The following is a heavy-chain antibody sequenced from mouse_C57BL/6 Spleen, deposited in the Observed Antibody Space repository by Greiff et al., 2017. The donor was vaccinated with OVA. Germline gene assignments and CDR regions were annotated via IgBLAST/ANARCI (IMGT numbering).Heavy chain of an antibody. CDR3: ARSRYGSSYGWFAY. J-gene: IGHJ3*01. V-gene: IGHV1-12*01. D-gene: IGHD1-1*01. Sequence: LQESGAELVRPGASVKMSCKASGYTFTSYNMHWVKQTPRQGLEWIGAIYPGNGDTSYNQKFKGKATLTVDKSSSTAYMQLSSLTSEDSAVYFCARSRYGSSYGWFAYWGQGTLVTVSA. CDR1: GYTFTSYN. CDR2: IYPGNGDT.